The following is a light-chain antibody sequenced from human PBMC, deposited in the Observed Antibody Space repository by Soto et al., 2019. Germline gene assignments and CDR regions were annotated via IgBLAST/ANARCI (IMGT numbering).Light chain of an antibody. CDR1: QRVSSY. V-gene: IGKV3-11*01. J-gene: IGKJ4*01. Sequence: EFVLTQSPATLSLSQGERPPLSCRPSQRVSSYLAWYQQKPGQAPRLLIYDASNRATGIPARFSGSGSGTDFTLTISSLEPEDFAVYYCQQRSNWPLTFGGGTKVEIK. CDR3: QQRSNWPLT. CDR2: DAS.